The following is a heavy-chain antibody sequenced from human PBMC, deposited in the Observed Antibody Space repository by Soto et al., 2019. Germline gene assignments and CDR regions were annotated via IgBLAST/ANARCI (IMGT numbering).Heavy chain of an antibody. D-gene: IGHD3-3*01. J-gene: IGHJ6*02. Sequence: PVGSLRLSCAASGFTFSSYWMSWVRQAPGKGLEWVANIKQDGSEKYYVDSVKGRFTISRDNAKNSLYLQMNSLRAEDTAVYYCARDLVGITIFGVSGGGMDVWGQGTTVTVSS. CDR2: IKQDGSEK. CDR1: GFTFSSYW. CDR3: ARDLVGITIFGVSGGGMDV. V-gene: IGHV3-7*03.